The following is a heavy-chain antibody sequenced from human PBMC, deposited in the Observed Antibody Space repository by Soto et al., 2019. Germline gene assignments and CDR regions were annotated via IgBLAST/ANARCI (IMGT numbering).Heavy chain of an antibody. Sequence: PGGSLRLSCAASGFTFSNAWMSWVRQAPGKGQEWVGRIKSKTDGGTTDYAAPVKGRFTILRDDSKNTLYLQMNSLKTEDTAVYFCTTGVTSRGMDVWGQGTTVTSP. CDR2: IKSKTDGGTT. CDR1: GFTFSNAW. CDR3: TTGVTSRGMDV. D-gene: IGHD2-21*02. V-gene: IGHV3-15*01. J-gene: IGHJ6*02.